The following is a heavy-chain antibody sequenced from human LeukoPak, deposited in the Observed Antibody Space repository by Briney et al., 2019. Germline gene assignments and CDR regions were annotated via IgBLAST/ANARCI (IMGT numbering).Heavy chain of an antibody. J-gene: IGHJ3*02. Sequence: HPGGSLRLSCAASGFTFSSYAMSWVRQAPGKGLEWVSAISGSGGSTYYADSVKGRFTISRDNSKNALYLQMNSLRAEDTAVYYCAKSRWETYAVRAFDIWGQGAMVTVSS. CDR3: AKSRWETYAVRAFDI. V-gene: IGHV3-23*01. D-gene: IGHD1-26*01. CDR2: ISGSGGST. CDR1: GFTFSSYA.